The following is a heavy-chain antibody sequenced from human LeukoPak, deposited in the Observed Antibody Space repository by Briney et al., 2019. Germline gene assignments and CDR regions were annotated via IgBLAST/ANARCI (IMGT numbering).Heavy chain of an antibody. V-gene: IGHV3-48*04. J-gene: IGHJ4*02. CDR2: ISSSSSTI. D-gene: IGHD5-24*01. Sequence: PGGSLRLSCAASGFTFSSYSMNWVRQAPGKGLEWVSYISSSSSTIYYADSVKGRFTISRDNAKNSLYLQMNSLRAEDTAVYYCARFLGQRDGYNPYFDYWGQGTLVTVSS. CDR1: GFTFSSYS. CDR3: ARFLGQRDGYNPYFDY.